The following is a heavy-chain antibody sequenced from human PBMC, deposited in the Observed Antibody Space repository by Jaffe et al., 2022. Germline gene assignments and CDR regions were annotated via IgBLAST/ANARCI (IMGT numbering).Heavy chain of an antibody. CDR3: AQDEWGSVAGNYH. CDR2: ISGSGSDT. CDR1: GFAFSSYG. V-gene: IGHV3-23*01. J-gene: IGHJ4*02. Sequence: EVQLWESGGGLVQPGGSLRLSCAGSGFAFSSYGMTWVRQAPGKGLEWVSSISGSGSDTYYTDSVKGRFTISRDNSIKTLYLHLNNVRADDTALYYCAQDEWGSVAGNYHWGQGTLVTVSS. D-gene: IGHD6-19*01.